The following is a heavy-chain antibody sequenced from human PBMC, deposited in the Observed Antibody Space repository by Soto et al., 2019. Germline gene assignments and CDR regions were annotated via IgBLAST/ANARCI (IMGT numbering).Heavy chain of an antibody. CDR1: GGSISSSSYY. CDR3: ARRAKASIWFGELFDY. Sequence: SETLSLTCTVSGGSISSSSYYWGWIRQPPGKGLEWIGSIYYSGSTYYNPSLKSRVTISVDTSKNQFSLKLSSVTAADTAVYYCARRAKASIWFGELFDYWGQGTLVTVSS. V-gene: IGHV4-39*01. CDR2: IYYSGST. J-gene: IGHJ4*02. D-gene: IGHD3-10*01.